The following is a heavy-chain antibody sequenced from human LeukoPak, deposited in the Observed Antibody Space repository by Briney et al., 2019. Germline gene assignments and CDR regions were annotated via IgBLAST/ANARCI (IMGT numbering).Heavy chain of an antibody. J-gene: IGHJ4*02. CDR2: ISWDSANI. Sequence: GRSLRLSCAASGFTFDDYAMHWVRQAPGKGLEWVSGISWDSANIGYADSVKGRFTISRDNTTDSLYLQMNSLRAEDTALYYCAKESSVYCTDGVCSLDFRGQGSLVTVSS. CDR3: AKESSVYCTDGVCSLDF. D-gene: IGHD2-8*01. CDR1: GFTFDDYA. V-gene: IGHV3-9*01.